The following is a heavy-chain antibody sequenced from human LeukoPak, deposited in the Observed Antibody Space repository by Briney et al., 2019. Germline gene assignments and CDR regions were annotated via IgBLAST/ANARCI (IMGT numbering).Heavy chain of an antibody. CDR1: GFTFSSYS. J-gene: IGHJ4*02. CDR3: AKINYYASSGYYYETY. CDR2: ISSSSSYI. V-gene: IGHV3-21*04. D-gene: IGHD3-22*01. Sequence: GGSLRLSCAASGFTFSSYSMNWVRQAPGKGLEWVSSISSSSSYIYYADSVKGRFTISRDNSKNTLYLQMNSLRAEDTAVYYCAKINYYASSGYYYETYWGQGTLVTVSS.